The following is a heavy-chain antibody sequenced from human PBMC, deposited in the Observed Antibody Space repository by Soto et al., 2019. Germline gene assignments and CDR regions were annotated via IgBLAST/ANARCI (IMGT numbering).Heavy chain of an antibody. CDR1: GFTFSGYG. D-gene: IGHD1-26*01. J-gene: IGHJ4*02. V-gene: IGHV3-30*02. CDR3: ARDGVGATTFFGYFDY. CDR2: TRHDGSNT. Sequence: GGSLRLSCAASGFTFSGYGMHWVRQAPGKGLEWVAITRHDGSNTYYADSVRGRFTISRDNSKKTLYLQMDSLRAEDTAVYYCARDGVGATTFFGYFDYWGQGTLVTVS.